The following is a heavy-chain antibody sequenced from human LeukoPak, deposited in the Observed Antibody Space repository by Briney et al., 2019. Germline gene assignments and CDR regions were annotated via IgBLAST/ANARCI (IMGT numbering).Heavy chain of an antibody. D-gene: IGHD3-22*01. V-gene: IGHV3-23*01. CDR3: AKNSDAYDSSGYYDY. Sequence: TGGSLRLSCAASGFTFSSYAMSWVRQAPGKGLEWASAISGSGGSTYYADSVKGRFTISRDNSKNTLYLQMNSLRAEDTAVYYCAKNSDAYDSSGYYDYWGQGTLVTVSS. J-gene: IGHJ4*02. CDR1: GFTFSSYA. CDR2: ISGSGGST.